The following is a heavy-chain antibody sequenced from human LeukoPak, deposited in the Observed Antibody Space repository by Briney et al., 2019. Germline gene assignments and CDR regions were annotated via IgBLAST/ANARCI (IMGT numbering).Heavy chain of an antibody. Sequence: GGSLRLSCTASGFTFGDYAMSWVRQAPGKGLEWVGFIRSKAYGGTTEYAASVKGRFTISRDDSKSIAYLQMNSLKTEDTAVYYCTRGIPTYYYDSSGYGDAFDIWGQGTMVTVSS. CDR3: TRGIPTYYYDSSGYGDAFDI. CDR2: IRSKAYGGTT. CDR1: GFTFGDYA. V-gene: IGHV3-49*04. D-gene: IGHD3-22*01. J-gene: IGHJ3*02.